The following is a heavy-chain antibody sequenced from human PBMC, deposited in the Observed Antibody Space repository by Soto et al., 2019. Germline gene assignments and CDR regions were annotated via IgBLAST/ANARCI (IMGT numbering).Heavy chain of an antibody. CDR2: IYYSGST. J-gene: IGHJ4*02. CDR1: GGSISSSSYY. D-gene: IGHD3-10*01. V-gene: IGHV4-39*01. CDR3: ARARFGESYYYFDY. Sequence: PSETLSLTCTVSGGSISSSSYYWGWIRQPPGKGLEWIGSIYYSGSTYYNPSLKSRVTISVDTSKNQFSLKLSSVTAADTAVYYCARARFGESYYYFDYWGQGTLVTVSS.